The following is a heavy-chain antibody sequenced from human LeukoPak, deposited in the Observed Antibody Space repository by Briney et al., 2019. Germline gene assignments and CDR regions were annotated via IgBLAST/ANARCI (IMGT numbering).Heavy chain of an antibody. D-gene: IGHD3-3*01. CDR2: IKQDGSEK. Sequence: GGSLRLSCAASGFTFSSYWMSWVRQAPGKGLEWVANIKQDGSEKYYVDSVKGRFTISRDNAKNSLYLQMNSLRAEDTAVYYCARSRAYYDFWSGFWGQGTLVTVSS. V-gene: IGHV3-7*01. J-gene: IGHJ4*02. CDR3: ARSRAYYDFWSGF. CDR1: GFTFSSYW.